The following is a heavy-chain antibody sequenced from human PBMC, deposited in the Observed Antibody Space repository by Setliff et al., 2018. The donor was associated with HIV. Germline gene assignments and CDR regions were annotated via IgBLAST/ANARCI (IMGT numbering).Heavy chain of an antibody. Sequence: LRLSYAVSGFTINNHHMAWVRQAPGQGLEWVSALYNDGSTYYPDSVKGRFTISRDNSKNTLSLQMNRLRADDTAVYFCARDPRGAVAGFDYWGQGTLVTVSS. D-gene: IGHD6-19*01. CDR3: ARDPRGAVAGFDY. CDR2: LYNDGST. CDR1: GFTINNHH. J-gene: IGHJ4*02. V-gene: IGHV3-66*01.